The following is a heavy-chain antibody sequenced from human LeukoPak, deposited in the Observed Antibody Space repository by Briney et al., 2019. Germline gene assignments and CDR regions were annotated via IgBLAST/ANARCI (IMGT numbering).Heavy chain of an antibody. V-gene: IGHV4-59*01. J-gene: IGHJ3*02. CDR2: IYYSGRT. CDR1: GDSINSYY. D-gene: IGHD5-24*01. Sequence: SETLSLTCTVSGDSINSYYWNWIRQPPGKGLEWIGYIYYSGRTDYNPSLKSRVTISVDTSKHQFSMKLKSVTASDTAVYFCARGRWLQNAFDIWGQGTMVPVFS. CDR3: ARGRWLQNAFDI.